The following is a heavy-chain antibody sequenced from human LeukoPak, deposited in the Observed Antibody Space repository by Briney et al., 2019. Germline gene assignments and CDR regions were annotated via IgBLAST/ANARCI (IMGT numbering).Heavy chain of an antibody. J-gene: IGHJ4*02. D-gene: IGHD3-9*01. CDR3: AKWGDYDILTGYYDSDY. CDR1: GFTFSNYA. V-gene: IGHV3-23*01. Sequence: GGSLRLSCAASGFTFSNYAMSWVRQAPGKGLEWVSAIVGSGSSRYYADSVKGRFTISRDNSKNTLYLQLDRLRAEDTAVYYCAKWGDYDILTGYYDSDYWGQGTLVTVSS. CDR2: IVGSGSSR.